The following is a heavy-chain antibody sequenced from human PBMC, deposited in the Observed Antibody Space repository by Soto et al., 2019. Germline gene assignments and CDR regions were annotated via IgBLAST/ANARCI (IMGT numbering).Heavy chain of an antibody. CDR1: GFTFSTFW. Sequence: EVQLVESGGGLVQPGGSLRLSCAASGFTFSTFWMHWVRQAPGKGLVWVSRIKSDGSVTSYADSVKGRFTISRDNAKNRLYWQMKSWRAEDTAVYYCERDVNDYDSGWGNYGGQGTWSPSPQ. CDR3: ERDVNDYDSGWGNY. D-gene: IGHD6-19*01. J-gene: IGHJ4*02. V-gene: IGHV3-74*01. CDR2: IKSDGSVT.